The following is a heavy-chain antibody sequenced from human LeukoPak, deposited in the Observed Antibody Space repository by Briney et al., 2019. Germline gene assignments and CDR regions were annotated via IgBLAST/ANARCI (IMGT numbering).Heavy chain of an antibody. CDR3: ASSNYDILTGYEEDAFDI. D-gene: IGHD3-9*01. CDR1: GFIFSNYG. V-gene: IGHV3-64*04. CDR2: VSSDGDNT. J-gene: IGHJ3*02. Sequence: GGSLRLSCSASGFIFSNYGMYWVRQAPGKGLEFVSAVSSDGDNTFYADSVKGRFTISRDNSKNTLYLQMNSLRAEDTAVYYCASSNYDILTGYEEDAFDIWGQGTMVTVSS.